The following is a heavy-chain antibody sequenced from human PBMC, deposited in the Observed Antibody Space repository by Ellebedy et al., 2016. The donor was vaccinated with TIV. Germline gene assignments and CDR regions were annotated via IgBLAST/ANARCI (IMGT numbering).Heavy chain of an antibody. CDR2: IYSDGNT. Sequence: GESLKISCTASGITVRNNYMRWVRQAPGKGLEWVSLIYSDGNTYDADSVKGRFTISRDSSKNTLYLQMNSLRAEDTAVYYCARDPSSIASGTWSWGQGTLVTVSS. CDR3: ARDPSSIASGTWS. V-gene: IGHV3-66*01. D-gene: IGHD6-13*01. J-gene: IGHJ5*02. CDR1: GITVRNNY.